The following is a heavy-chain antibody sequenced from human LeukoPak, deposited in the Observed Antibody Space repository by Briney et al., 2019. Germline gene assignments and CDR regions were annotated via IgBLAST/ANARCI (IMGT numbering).Heavy chain of an antibody. V-gene: IGHV3-23*01. CDR1: GFAFSNQA. CDR2: ISDSGDIT. Sequence: GGSLRLSCAASGFAFSNQAMGWVRQASGKGLEWVSVISDSGDITYYADSVKGRFTISRDNSRNTLFLQMNSLRAEDTAVYYCAKDARRTSGWYFFDYWGQGTLVTVSS. J-gene: IGHJ4*02. D-gene: IGHD6-19*01. CDR3: AKDARRTSGWYFFDY.